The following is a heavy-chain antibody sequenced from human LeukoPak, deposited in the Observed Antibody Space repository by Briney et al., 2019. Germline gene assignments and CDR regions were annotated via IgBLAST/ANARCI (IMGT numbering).Heavy chain of an antibody. CDR2: ISSSSSTI. V-gene: IGHV3-11*04. D-gene: IGHD3-22*01. CDR3: AGGHIVDLDY. Sequence: GGSLRLSCAASGSTFSDYYMSWIRQAPGKGLEWVSYISSSSSTIYYADSVKGRFTISRDNAKNSLYLQMNSLRDEDTAVYYCAGGHIVDLDYWGQGTLVTVSS. CDR1: GSTFSDYY. J-gene: IGHJ4*02.